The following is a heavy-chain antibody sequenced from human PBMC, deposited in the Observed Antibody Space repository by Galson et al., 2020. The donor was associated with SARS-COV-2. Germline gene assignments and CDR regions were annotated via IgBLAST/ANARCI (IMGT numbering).Heavy chain of an antibody. CDR2: INPNSGGT. CDR3: ARVVHMITFGGVIVIPWSARGAFDI. Sequence: ASVKVSCKASGYTFTGYYMHWVRQAPGQGHEWMGWINPNSGGTNYAQKFQGRVTMTRDTSISTAYMELSRLRSDDTAVYYCARVVHMITFGGVIVIPWSARGAFDIWGQGTMVTVSS. J-gene: IGHJ3*02. D-gene: IGHD3-16*02. CDR1: GYTFTGYY. V-gene: IGHV1-2*02.